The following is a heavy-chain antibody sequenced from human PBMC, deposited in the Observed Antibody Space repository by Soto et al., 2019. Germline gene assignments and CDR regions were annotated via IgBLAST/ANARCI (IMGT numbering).Heavy chain of an antibody. Sequence: APVKVSCKASCYTLTPFGISWGRQAPGEGLEWLGWINTHNGNTNYAQNLQGRVFMTADTSTNTAYMELRSLRSDDTAIYYCTREGSAPYYYYAMDAWGQGTTVTVSS. CDR2: INTHNGNT. V-gene: IGHV1-18*01. J-gene: IGHJ6*02. CDR3: TREGSAPYYYYAMDA. D-gene: IGHD3-10*01. CDR1: CYTLTPFG.